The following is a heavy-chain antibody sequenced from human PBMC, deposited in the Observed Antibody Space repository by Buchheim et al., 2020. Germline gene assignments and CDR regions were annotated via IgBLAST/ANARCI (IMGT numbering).Heavy chain of an antibody. D-gene: IGHD3-22*01. Sequence: QVQLQESGPGLVKPSETLSLTCTVSGGSISSYYWSWIRQPPGKGLEWFGYIYYSGSTNYNPSLKSRVTISVDTSKNQFSLKLSSVTAADTAVYYCASTMIVVARDFYFDHWGQGTL. CDR1: GGSISSYY. J-gene: IGHJ4*02. CDR2: IYYSGST. V-gene: IGHV4-59*01. CDR3: ASTMIVVARDFYFDH.